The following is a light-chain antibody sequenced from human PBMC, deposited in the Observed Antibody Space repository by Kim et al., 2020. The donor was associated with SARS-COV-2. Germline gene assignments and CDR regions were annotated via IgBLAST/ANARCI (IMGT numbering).Light chain of an antibody. V-gene: IGLV2-8*01. Sequence: QSALTQPPSASGSPGQSVTISCTGTSSDLGGYNFVSWYQQHPGKAPKLMIYEVSKRPSGVPDRFSGSNSGSSASLTVSGLQADDEADYYCTSYADNNNVVFGGGTQLTVL. J-gene: IGLJ2*01. CDR3: TSYADNNNVV. CDR1: SSDLGGYNF. CDR2: EVS.